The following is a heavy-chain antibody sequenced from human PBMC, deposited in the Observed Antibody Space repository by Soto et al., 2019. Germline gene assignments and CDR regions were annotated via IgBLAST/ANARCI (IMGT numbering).Heavy chain of an antibody. J-gene: IGHJ4*02. V-gene: IGHV3-30*18. D-gene: IGHD1-20*01. CDR2: ISFDGNNK. CDR3: AKTPRPYNWNRYYFDY. Sequence: QVQLVESGGGVVQPGRSLRLSCAASGFTFNTYDMHWVRQAPGKGLEWVARISFDGNNKYYADSVKGRFTISRDNSKNTLYLQMSGLRADDTAVYFWAKTPRPYNWNRYYFDYWGQGTQVTVSS. CDR1: GFTFNTYD.